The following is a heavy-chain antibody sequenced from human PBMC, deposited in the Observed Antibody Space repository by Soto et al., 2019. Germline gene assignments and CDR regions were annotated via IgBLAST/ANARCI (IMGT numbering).Heavy chain of an antibody. D-gene: IGHD1-1*01. CDR2: IYATGTT. CDR1: GASISGFY. V-gene: IGHV4-4*07. CDR3: VRDGTKTLRDWFDP. J-gene: IGHJ5*02. Sequence: PSETLSLTCTVSGASISGFYWCWIRKSAGKGLEWIGRIYATGTTDYNPSLKSRVMMSVDTSKKQFSLKLRSVTAADTAVYYCVRDGTKTLRDWFDPWGQG.